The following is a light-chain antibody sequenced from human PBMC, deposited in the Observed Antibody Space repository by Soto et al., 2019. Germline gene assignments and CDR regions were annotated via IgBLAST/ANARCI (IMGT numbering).Light chain of an antibody. CDR3: DQYYSYPF. CDR2: AAS. V-gene: IGKV1-8*01. J-gene: IGKJ3*01. CDR1: QGISSY. Sequence: IRMSLSPSSLSASPGDGVTMTFRASQGISSYLAWYQQKPGKAPKLLIYAASTLQSGVPSRFSGSGSGTDFTLTIICLQSEDIATYYCDQYYSYPFFGPGTKLDIK.